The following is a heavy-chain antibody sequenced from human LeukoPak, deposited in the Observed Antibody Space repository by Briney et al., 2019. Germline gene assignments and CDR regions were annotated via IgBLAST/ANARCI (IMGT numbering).Heavy chain of an antibody. J-gene: IGHJ4*02. CDR3: ARRPTNYYGFDY. Sequence: GKSLKISCKASGYSFSTYWIGWVRQMPGKGLEWMGIIYPGDSDTRYRTSFQGQVTISADKSTGTAYLQWSSLRASDTAIYYCARRPTNYYGFDYWGQGTLVTVSS. CDR2: IYPGDSDT. D-gene: IGHD3-10*01. CDR1: GYSFSTYW. V-gene: IGHV5-51*01.